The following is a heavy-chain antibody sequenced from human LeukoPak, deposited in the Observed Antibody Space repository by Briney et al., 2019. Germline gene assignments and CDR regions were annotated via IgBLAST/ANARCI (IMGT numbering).Heavy chain of an antibody. CDR2: ISGSGGST. J-gene: IGHJ3*02. CDR1: GFTFSSYA. Sequence: RGSLRLSCAASGFTFSSYAMSWVRQAPGKGLEWVSAISGSGGSTYYADSVKGRFTISRDNSKNTLYLQMNSLRAEDTAVYYCAKDRLWFGELHGAFDIWGQGTMVTVSS. CDR3: AKDRLWFGELHGAFDI. V-gene: IGHV3-23*01. D-gene: IGHD3-10*01.